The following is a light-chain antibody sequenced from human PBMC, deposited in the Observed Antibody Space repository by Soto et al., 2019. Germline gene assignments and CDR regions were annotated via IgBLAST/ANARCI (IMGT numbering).Light chain of an antibody. J-gene: IGKJ4*01. CDR2: QAS. V-gene: IGKV1-5*03. CDR1: ESISRW. CDR3: QQYISFPLS. Sequence: DIQMTQSPSNLSASVGNRVTISCLASESISRWLACYQQKPGQAPEVLISQASTLDRGVPSRFSGRGSGTEFTLSISSLPPDDAATYYCQQYISFPLSLGRGTKVDI.